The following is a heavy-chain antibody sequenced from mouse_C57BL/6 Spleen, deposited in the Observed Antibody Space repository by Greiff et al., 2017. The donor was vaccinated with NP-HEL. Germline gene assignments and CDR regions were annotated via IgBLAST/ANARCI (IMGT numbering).Heavy chain of an antibody. CDR3: ARSPTTVPPDY. D-gene: IGHD1-1*01. CDR1: GYTFTSYW. J-gene: IGHJ2*01. Sequence: QVQLQQPGAELVMPGASVKLSCKASGYTFTSYWMHWVKQRPGQGLEWIGEIDPSDSYTNYNQQFKGKSTLTVDKTSSTAYMPLSSLTSEDSAVYYCARSPTTVPPDYWGQGTTLTVSS. CDR2: IDPSDSYT. V-gene: IGHV1-69*01.